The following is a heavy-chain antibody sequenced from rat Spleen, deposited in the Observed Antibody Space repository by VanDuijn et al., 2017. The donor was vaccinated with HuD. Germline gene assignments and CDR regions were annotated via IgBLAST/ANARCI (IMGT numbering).Heavy chain of an antibody. Sequence: EVQLQESGPGLVKPSQSLSLTCSVTVYSITSSYRWSWIRKFPGHKLEWMGYVNSAGTPNYNPSLKSRISITRDTSKNQFFLQVNSVSSEDTATYYCARSDGVHYYLPFADWGQGTLVTASS. CDR1: VYSITSSYR. D-gene: IGHD1-1*01. CDR2: VNSAGTP. V-gene: IGHV3-3*01. J-gene: IGHJ3*01. CDR3: ARSDGVHYYLPFAD.